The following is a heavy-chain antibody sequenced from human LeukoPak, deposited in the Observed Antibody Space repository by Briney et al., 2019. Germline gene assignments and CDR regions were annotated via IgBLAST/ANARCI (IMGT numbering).Heavy chain of an antibody. J-gene: IGHJ4*02. Sequence: PSETLSLTCTVSGGSISSYYWSWIRQPPGKGLEWIGYIYYSGSTNYNPSLKSRVTISVDTSKNQFSLKLSSVTAADTAVYYCAGAGGGYPGGHPYYFDYWGQGTLVTVSS. CDR3: AGAGGGYPGGHPYYFDY. CDR1: GGSISSYY. D-gene: IGHD1-26*01. V-gene: IGHV4-59*01. CDR2: IYYSGST.